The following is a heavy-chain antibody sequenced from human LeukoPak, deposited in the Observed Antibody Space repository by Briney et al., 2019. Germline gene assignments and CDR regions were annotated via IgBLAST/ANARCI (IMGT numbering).Heavy chain of an antibody. J-gene: IGHJ4*02. CDR1: GFTFSSYA. CDR3: AKDRIAVAAATPDY. D-gene: IGHD6-19*01. V-gene: IGHV3-23*01. CDR2: ISGSGGST. Sequence: PGGSLRLSCAASGFTFSSYAMSWVRQAPGKGLEWVSGISGSGGSTYYADSVKGRFTTSRDNSKNTMYMQMNSLRPEDTAVYYCAKDRIAVAAATPDYWGQGALVTVSS.